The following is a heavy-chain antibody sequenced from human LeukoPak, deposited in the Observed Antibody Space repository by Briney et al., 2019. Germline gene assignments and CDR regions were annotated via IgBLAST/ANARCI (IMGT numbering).Heavy chain of an antibody. V-gene: IGHV4-61*02. Sequence: SETLSLTCTVSGGSISSGSYYWSWIRQPAGKGLEWIGRIYTSGSTNYNPSLKSRVTISVDTSKNQFTLKLSSVTAADTAVYYCARGRVYPDYWGQGTLVTVSS. J-gene: IGHJ4*02. CDR1: GGSISSGSYY. CDR2: IYTSGST. CDR3: ARGRVYPDY.